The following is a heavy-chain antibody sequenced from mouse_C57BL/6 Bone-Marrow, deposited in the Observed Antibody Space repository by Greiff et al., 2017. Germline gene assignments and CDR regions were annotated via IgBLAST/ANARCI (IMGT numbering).Heavy chain of an antibody. Sequence: EVNLVESGGGLVKPGGSLKLSCAASGFTFSSYTMSWVRQTPEKRLEWVATISGGGGNTYYPDSVKGRFTISRDNAKNTLYLQMSSLRSEDTALYYCARPYYSNYGFAYWGQGTLVTVSA. CDR1: GFTFSSYT. J-gene: IGHJ3*01. D-gene: IGHD2-5*01. CDR2: ISGGGGNT. CDR3: ARPYYSNYGFAY. V-gene: IGHV5-9*01.